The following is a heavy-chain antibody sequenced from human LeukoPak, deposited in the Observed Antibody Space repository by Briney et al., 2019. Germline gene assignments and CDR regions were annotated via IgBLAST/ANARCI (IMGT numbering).Heavy chain of an antibody. J-gene: IGHJ4*02. CDR2: IYYSGST. D-gene: IGHD6-19*01. CDR1: GGSISSGGYY. CDR3: ARGSGWYGVIDY. V-gene: IGHV4-31*03. Sequence: ASETLSLTCTVSGGSISSGGYYWSWIRQHPGKGLEWIGYIYYSGSTYYNPSLKSRVTISVDTSKNQFSLKLSSVTAADTAVYYCARGSGWYGVIDYWGQGTLVTVSS.